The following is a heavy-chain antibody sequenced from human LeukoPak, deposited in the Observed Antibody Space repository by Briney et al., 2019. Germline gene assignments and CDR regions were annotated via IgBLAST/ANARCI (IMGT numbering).Heavy chain of an antibody. V-gene: IGHV3-23*01. D-gene: IGHD2/OR15-2a*01. CDR1: GFPFSSYA. CDR2: ISGSGSST. Sequence: GSLRLSCAASGFPFSSYAMTWVRQAPGKGLEWVAAISGSGSSTYYADSVKGRFTISRDNSKNTLYLQVNSLRAEDTAVYYCAKAHTYLDAFDIWGQGTMVTVSS. CDR3: AKAHTYLDAFDI. J-gene: IGHJ3*02.